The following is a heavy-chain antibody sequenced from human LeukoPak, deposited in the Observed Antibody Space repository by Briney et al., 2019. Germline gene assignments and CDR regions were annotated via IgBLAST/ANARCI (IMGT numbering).Heavy chain of an antibody. CDR3: AKDGDGSGIDY. CDR1: GFSFNRHG. Sequence: GGSLRLSCSASGFSFNRHGMHWVRQAPGKGLEWVATISTDGTDQYSSDSVKGRFTSSRDNSKNTLYLQMNSLRAEDTAVYYCAKDGDGSGIDYWGQGTLVTVSS. D-gene: IGHD3-10*01. J-gene: IGHJ4*02. CDR2: ISTDGTDQ. V-gene: IGHV3-30*18.